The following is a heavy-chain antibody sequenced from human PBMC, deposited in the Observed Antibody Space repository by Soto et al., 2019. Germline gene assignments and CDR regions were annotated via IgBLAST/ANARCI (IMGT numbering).Heavy chain of an antibody. CDR1: GFTFRNYV. CDR2: ISSDGSNK. CDR3: TKDRATHRNY. D-gene: IGHD5-12*01. Sequence: QVQLVESGGGVLQPGRSLSLSCAASGFTFRNYVMHWVRQAPGKGLEWVAVISSDGSNKYYADSVKGRFTISRDNSKNTLYLQMNSLRIEDTAVYYCTKDRATHRNYWGQGTLVTVSS. J-gene: IGHJ4*02. V-gene: IGHV3-30*18.